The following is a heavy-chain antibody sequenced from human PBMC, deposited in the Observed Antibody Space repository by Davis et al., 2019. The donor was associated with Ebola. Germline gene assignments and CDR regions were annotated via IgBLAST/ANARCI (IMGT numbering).Heavy chain of an antibody. Sequence: PGGSLRLSCAPSGFTFRSNAMSWVRQAPGKGLEWVASISGSGGSTYYGDSVKGRFTFSRDNSKNTLYLQMNSLRAEDTAVYYCAKGFVRGTIDYWGQGTLVTVSS. V-gene: IGHV3-23*01. J-gene: IGHJ4*02. CDR1: GFTFRSNA. CDR2: ISGSGGST. CDR3: AKGFVRGTIDY. D-gene: IGHD3-10*01.